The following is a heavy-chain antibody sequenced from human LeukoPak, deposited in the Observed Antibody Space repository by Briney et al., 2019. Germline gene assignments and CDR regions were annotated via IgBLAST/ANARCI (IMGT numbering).Heavy chain of an antibody. CDR3: AKDLGGGSGSYDL. Sequence: GGSLRLSCAASGFTFSSYGMHWVRQAPGKGLEWVAIISYDGSNKYYADSVQGRFTISRDNSKNTLYLQMNSLRAEDTAVYYCAKDLGGGSGSYDLWGRGTLVTVSS. V-gene: IGHV3-30*18. D-gene: IGHD6-19*01. CDR1: GFTFSSYG. CDR2: ISYDGSNK. J-gene: IGHJ2*01.